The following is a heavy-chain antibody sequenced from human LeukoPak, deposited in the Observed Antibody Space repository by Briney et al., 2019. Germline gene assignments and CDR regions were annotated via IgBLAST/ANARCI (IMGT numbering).Heavy chain of an antibody. CDR3: ARAEGATPHFDY. CDR1: GGSISSYY. J-gene: IGHJ4*02. V-gene: IGHV4-59*01. Sequence: SETLSLTCTVSGGSISSYYWSWIRQPPGKGLEWIGYIYYSGSTNYNPSLKSRVTILVDTSKNQFSLKLSSVIAADTAVYYCARAEGATPHFDYWGQGTLVTVSS. CDR2: IYYSGST. D-gene: IGHD1-26*01.